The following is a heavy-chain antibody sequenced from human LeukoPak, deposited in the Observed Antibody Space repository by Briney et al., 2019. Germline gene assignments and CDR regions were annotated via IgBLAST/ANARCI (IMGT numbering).Heavy chain of an antibody. CDR2: IYYSGST. J-gene: IGHJ5*02. CDR3: ARSDYDFWSGFRTKTHNNWFDP. CDR1: GGSISSSSYY. D-gene: IGHD3-3*01. V-gene: IGHV4-39*01. Sequence: SETLSLTCTVSGGSISSSSYYWGWIRQPPGKGLERIGSIYYSGSTYYNPSLKSRVTISVDTSKNQFSLKLSSVTAADTAVYYCARSDYDFWSGFRTKTHNNWFDPWGQGTLVTVSS.